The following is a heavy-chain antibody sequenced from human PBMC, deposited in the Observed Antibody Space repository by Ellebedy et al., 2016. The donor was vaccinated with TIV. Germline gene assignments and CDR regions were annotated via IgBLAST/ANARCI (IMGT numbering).Heavy chain of an antibody. CDR3: ARDSVGYYYYYCMDV. J-gene: IGHJ6*02. D-gene: IGHD2-15*01. CDR2: IYYSGST. CDR1: GGSISSYY. V-gene: IGHV4-59*01. Sequence: MPSETLSLTCTVSGGSISSYYWSWIRQPPGKGLEWIGYIYYSGSTNYNPSLKSRVTISVDTSKNQFSLKLSSVTAADTAVYYCARDSVGYYYYYCMDVWGQGTTVTVSS.